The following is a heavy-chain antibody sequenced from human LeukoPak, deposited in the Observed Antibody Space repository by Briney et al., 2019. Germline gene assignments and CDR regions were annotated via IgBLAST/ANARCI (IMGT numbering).Heavy chain of an antibody. Sequence: PSETLSLTCAVSGGSISSGGYSWSWIRQPPGKGLEWIGYIYHSGSTYYNPSLKSRVTISVDRSKNQFSLKLSSVTAADTAVYYCARLCGYSSFPDAFDIWGQGTMVTVSS. CDR2: IYHSGST. CDR3: ARLCGYSSFPDAFDI. J-gene: IGHJ3*02. V-gene: IGHV4-30-2*02. CDR1: GGSISSGGYS. D-gene: IGHD5-18*01.